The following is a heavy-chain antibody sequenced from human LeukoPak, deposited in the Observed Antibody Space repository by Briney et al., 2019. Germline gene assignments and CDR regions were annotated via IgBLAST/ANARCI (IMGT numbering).Heavy chain of an antibody. V-gene: IGHV3-48*02. D-gene: IGHD4-17*01. J-gene: IGHJ4*02. CDR3: ARDGGSHGAYPLR. CDR1: GFTFGSYS. Sequence: PGGSLRLSCVASGFTFGSYSMNWVRQAPGKGLEWVTYISSGSSIMYYADSVKGRFSISRDNAKNSLFLRMDSLRDDDTAVYYCARDGGSHGAYPLRWGQGTVVTVS. CDR2: ISSGSSIM.